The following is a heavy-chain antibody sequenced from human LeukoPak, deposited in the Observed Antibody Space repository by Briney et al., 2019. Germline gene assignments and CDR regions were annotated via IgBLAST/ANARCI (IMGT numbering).Heavy chain of an antibody. J-gene: IGHJ4*02. CDR1: GFTFSSSG. CDR3: AKRGGSYFDY. Sequence: PGGSLRLSCAASGFTFSSSGMHWVRQAPGKGLEWLAVISNDGSNKYYADSVKGRFTISRDNPTNTLYLEMNSLRAEDTAVYYCAKRGGSYFDYWGQGTLVTVSS. CDR2: ISNDGSNK. D-gene: IGHD1-26*01. V-gene: IGHV3-30*18.